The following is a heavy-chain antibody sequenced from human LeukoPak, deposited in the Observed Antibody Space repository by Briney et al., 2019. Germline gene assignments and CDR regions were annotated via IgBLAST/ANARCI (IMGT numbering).Heavy chain of an antibody. D-gene: IGHD3-10*01. CDR2: IKEDGTET. J-gene: IGHJ4*02. CDR3: FREGGD. Sequence: GGSLRLSCAASGFMFSSNWMSWVRLAPGKGLEWVANIKEDGTETYYVDSVKGRFTISRDNAKNSLYLQMNSLRAEDTAIYYCFREGGDWGQGTLVTVSS. V-gene: IGHV3-7*01. CDR1: GFMFSSNW.